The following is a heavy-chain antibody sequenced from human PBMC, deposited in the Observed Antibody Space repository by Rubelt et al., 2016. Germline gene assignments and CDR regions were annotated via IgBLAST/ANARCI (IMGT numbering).Heavy chain of an antibody. J-gene: IGHJ4*02. V-gene: IGHV2-5*02. CDR2: MYWDGDK. CDR1: GCSLRTSGVS. D-gene: IGHD3-16*01. Sequence: STLKESGPTVVKPTQTLTLTCTVSGCSLRTSGVSVGWIRQPPGKALEWLARMYWDGDKRYRPSLKSRLSITNDFFRNQVFLTMTIMDPVDTAPYYFAQRFHPGGLFDGWRQGTLVTVSS. CDR3: AQRFHPGGLFDG.